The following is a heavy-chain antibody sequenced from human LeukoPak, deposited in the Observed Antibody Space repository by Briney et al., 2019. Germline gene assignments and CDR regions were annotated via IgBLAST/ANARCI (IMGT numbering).Heavy chain of an antibody. V-gene: IGHV3-21*06. D-gene: IGHD4-17*01. CDR3: ASDLRYSAN. CDR1: GFTFNTYT. J-gene: IGHJ4*02. Sequence: GGSLRLSCAASGFTFNTYTMNWVRQAPGKGLEWVSSISSDSTYIYYADSVKGRFTISRDNAKNSLYLQINSLRAEDSAVYFCASDLRYSANWGQGTLVTVSS. CDR2: ISSDSTYI.